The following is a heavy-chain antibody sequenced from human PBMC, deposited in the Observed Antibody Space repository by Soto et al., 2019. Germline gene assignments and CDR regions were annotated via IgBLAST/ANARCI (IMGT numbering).Heavy chain of an antibody. CDR3: ARDRGYDAHDYYYNAMDV. V-gene: IGHV3-21*01. CDR1: GFTFRTYT. CDR2: IRGFSPYT. D-gene: IGHD3-10*01. J-gene: IGHJ6*02. Sequence: SLRLSCISSGFTFRTYTMNWVRQAPGKGLEWVSGIRGFSPYTFYAESVRGRFTISRDNAKNSLFLQMDSLRAEDTAVYYCARDRGYDAHDYYYNAMDVWGQGTTVTVSS.